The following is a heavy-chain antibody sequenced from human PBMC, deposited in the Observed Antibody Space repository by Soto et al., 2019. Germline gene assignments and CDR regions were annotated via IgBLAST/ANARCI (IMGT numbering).Heavy chain of an antibody. J-gene: IGHJ6*02. Sequence: QVQLQQWGAGLLKPSETLSLTCAVYGGSFSGYSWTWIRQPPGKGLEWIGEISHGGATNTNPSLKSRVTMSVDTSKNQFSLKLSSVTAADTAVYYCAREEVCQWFTKGCYGMDVWGQGTTVTVSS. CDR1: GGSFSGYS. V-gene: IGHV4-34*01. CDR2: ISHGGAT. D-gene: IGHD2-8*01. CDR3: AREEVCQWFTKGCYGMDV.